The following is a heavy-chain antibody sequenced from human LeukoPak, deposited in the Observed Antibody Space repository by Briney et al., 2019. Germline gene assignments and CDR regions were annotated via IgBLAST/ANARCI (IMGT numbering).Heavy chain of an antibody. D-gene: IGHD2-2*01. J-gene: IGHJ4*02. CDR3: ARDRAGCSSTSCYAYFDY. CDR1: GVTFSSYS. Sequence: GGSLRLSCAASGVTFSSYSMNWVRQAPGKGLEWVSSISSSSSYIYYADSVKGRFTISRDNAKNSLYLQMNSLRAEDTAVYYCARDRAGCSSTSCYAYFDYWGQGTLVTVSS. CDR2: ISSSSSYI. V-gene: IGHV3-21*01.